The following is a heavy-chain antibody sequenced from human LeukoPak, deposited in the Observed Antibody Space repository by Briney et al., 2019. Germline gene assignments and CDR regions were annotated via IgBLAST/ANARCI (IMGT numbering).Heavy chain of an antibody. V-gene: IGHV1-8*01. Sequence: GASVKVSCKASGYTFTSYDIHWVRKATGQGLEWMGWMDSNSDNTVYAQRFQGRVTMTRNTSITTAYKELRGLRSEDTAVYYCMSTSNWGSVIFDYWGQGTLVTVSS. CDR2: MDSNSDNT. J-gene: IGHJ4*02. D-gene: IGHD7-27*01. CDR1: GYTFTSYD. CDR3: MSTSNWGSVIFDY.